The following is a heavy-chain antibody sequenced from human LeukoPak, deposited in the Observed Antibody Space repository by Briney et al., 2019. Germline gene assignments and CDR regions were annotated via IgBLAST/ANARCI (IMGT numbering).Heavy chain of an antibody. D-gene: IGHD4/OR15-4a*01. CDR1: GYTFTSYG. Sequence: ASAKVSCKSSGYTFTSYGFSWVRQAPGQGLEWMGWISAYDGNIKYAQKFQGRVTMTTDTSTSTVYMELRSLRSDDTAVYYCARMGDYHLVSFFDYWGQGTLVTVSS. V-gene: IGHV1-18*01. J-gene: IGHJ4*02. CDR3: ARMGDYHLVSFFDY. CDR2: ISAYDGNI.